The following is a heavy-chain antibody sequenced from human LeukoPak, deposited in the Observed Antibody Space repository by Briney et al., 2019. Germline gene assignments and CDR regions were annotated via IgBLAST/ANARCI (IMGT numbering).Heavy chain of an antibody. V-gene: IGHV1-2*02. CDR3: ASYASGYNWLRV. J-gene: IGHJ4*02. CDR2: IHPGTGDT. CDR1: GYTFTFYY. Sequence: ASVKVSCKASGYTFTFYYIHWVRQAPGQGLEWMGWIHPGTGDTNYAQEFQDRVTVTRDTSIATAYMDLIRLTSDDTAVYYCASYASGYNWLRVWGQGTLVTVSS. D-gene: IGHD1-1*01.